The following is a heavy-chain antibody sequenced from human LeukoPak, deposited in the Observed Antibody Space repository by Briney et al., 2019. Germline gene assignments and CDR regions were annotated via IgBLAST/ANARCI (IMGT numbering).Heavy chain of an antibody. J-gene: IGHJ6*02. V-gene: IGHV3-23*01. D-gene: IGHD3-22*01. CDR3: ARARPWDSSRSYYFGMDV. CDR1: GFTFSSYA. CDR2: IPGSGGAT. Sequence: GGSLRLSCAASGFTFSSYAIRWVRQAPGTGLEWVTSIPGSGGATYYADSVRGRFSISRDSSKNTVYLQMNSLRDEDTAVYYCARARPWDSSRSYYFGMDVWGHGTTVTVSS.